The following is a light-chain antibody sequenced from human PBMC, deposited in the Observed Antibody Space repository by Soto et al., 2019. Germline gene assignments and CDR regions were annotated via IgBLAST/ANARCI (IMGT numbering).Light chain of an antibody. J-gene: IGKJ1*01. CDR1: QSVSSN. CDR3: QEYNNWPRT. V-gene: IGKV3-15*01. Sequence: EIVMTQSPATLSVSPGERVSLSCRASQSVSSNLAWHQQKPGQAPRLLIYGTSTRATGIPTRFRGSGSGTEFTLTISSLQSEDFAVYYCQEYNNWPRTFGQGTNVEIK. CDR2: GTS.